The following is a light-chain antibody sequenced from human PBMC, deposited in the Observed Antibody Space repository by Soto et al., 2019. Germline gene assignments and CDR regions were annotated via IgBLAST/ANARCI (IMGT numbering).Light chain of an antibody. Sequence: QSALTQSPSVSAAPGQKVTISCSGSSSNIGNNYVSWYQQLPGTAPKLLIYDNNKRPSGIPDRFSGSKSGTSGTLDITGLQTGDEADYYCATWDSSLPGEVFGGGTQLTAL. CDR3: ATWDSSLPGEV. CDR2: DNN. V-gene: IGLV1-51*01. CDR1: SSNIGNNY. J-gene: IGLJ2*01.